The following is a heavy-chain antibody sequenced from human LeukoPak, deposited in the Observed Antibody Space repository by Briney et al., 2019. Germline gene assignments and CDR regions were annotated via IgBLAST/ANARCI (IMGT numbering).Heavy chain of an antibody. CDR1: GFTFSTDA. J-gene: IGHJ4*02. CDR3: ARYGVSSSTSYIDF. V-gene: IGHV3-21*01. D-gene: IGHD2-2*01. CDR2: IRGDSAYI. Sequence: RGSLRLSCAASGFTFSTDAMNWDRQAPGEGLEWVSCIRGDSAYIYCADSVKGRFTISRDNAKNSLYLQMNSLRAEDTAVYYCARYGVSSSTSYIDFWGQGTLVTVSS.